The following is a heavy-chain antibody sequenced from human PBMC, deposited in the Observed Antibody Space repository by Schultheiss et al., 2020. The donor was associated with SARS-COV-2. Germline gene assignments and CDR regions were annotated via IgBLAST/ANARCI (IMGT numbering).Heavy chain of an antibody. D-gene: IGHD6-13*01. CDR1: GYTFTSYG. CDR3: ARAEAAGYSSSWIWFDP. Sequence: ASVKVSCKASGYTFTSYGISWVRQAPGQGLEWMGWISAYNGNTNYAQKLQGRVTMTTDTSTNTAYMELRSLRSDDTAVYYCARAEAAGYSSSWIWFDPWGQGTLVTVSS. J-gene: IGHJ5*02. V-gene: IGHV1-18*04. CDR2: ISAYNGNT.